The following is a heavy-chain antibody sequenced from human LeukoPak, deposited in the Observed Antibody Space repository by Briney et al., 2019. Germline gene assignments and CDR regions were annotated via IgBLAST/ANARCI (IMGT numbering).Heavy chain of an antibody. V-gene: IGHV3-7*01. Sequence: GGSLRLSCAASGFTFTTHYMTWVRQAPGNALEWVANINQDGRQRIYVDSVKGRFTLSRDNAKNSLYLQMNSLRAEDTAVYYCARENWANDYWGQGTLVTVSS. D-gene: IGHD7-27*01. CDR2: INQDGRQR. J-gene: IGHJ4*02. CDR3: ARENWANDY. CDR1: GFTFTTHY.